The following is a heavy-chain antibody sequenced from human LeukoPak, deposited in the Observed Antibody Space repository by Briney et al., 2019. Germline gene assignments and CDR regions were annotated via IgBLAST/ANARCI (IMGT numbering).Heavy chain of an antibody. Sequence: PGGSLRLSCAASGFTFRSYAMSWVRQAPGKGLEWVSSMSGDATNTFYADSVKGRFTISRDNAKNSLYLQMNSLRAEDTAVYYCARDRGADFWSGYYLYYYYGMDVWGQGTTVTVSS. V-gene: IGHV3-21*01. J-gene: IGHJ6*02. D-gene: IGHD3-3*01. CDR2: MSGDATNT. CDR3: ARDRGADFWSGYYLYYYYGMDV. CDR1: GFTFRSYA.